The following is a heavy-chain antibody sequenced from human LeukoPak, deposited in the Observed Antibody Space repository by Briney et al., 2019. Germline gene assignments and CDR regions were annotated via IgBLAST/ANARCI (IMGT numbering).Heavy chain of an antibody. V-gene: IGHV4-59*01. CDR2: IYDSGIT. CDR3: ARVSGYCSGGACYSRRHFDH. CDR1: GGSISRYY. D-gene: IGHD2-15*01. Sequence: SETLSLTCAVSGGSISRYYWSWIRQPPGKGLEWIGHIYDSGITNYNPSLKSRVTISVDTSKNQFSLKLSSVTAADTAVYYCARVSGYCSGGACYSRRHFDHWGQGTLVTVSS. J-gene: IGHJ4*02.